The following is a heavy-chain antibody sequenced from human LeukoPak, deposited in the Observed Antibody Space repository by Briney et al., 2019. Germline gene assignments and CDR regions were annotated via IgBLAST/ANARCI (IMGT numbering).Heavy chain of an antibody. J-gene: IGHJ4*02. CDR1: GFTFSSCA. Sequence: GGSLRLSCSASGFTFSSCAMHWVRQAPGKGLEYVSAISINGGSTYYADSVKGRFTISRDNSKNTLYLQMSSLRVEDTAVYYCVNDGSGGYDHDYWGQGTLVTVSS. CDR2: ISINGGST. CDR3: VNDGSGGYDHDY. V-gene: IGHV3-64D*09. D-gene: IGHD5-12*01.